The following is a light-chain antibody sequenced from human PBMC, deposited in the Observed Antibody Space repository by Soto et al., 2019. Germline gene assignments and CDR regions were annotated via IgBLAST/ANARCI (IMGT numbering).Light chain of an antibody. V-gene: IGLV2-23*02. Sequence: QSALTQPASVSGSPGQSITISCTGTSNDVGSYNLVSWYQQHPGKAPKLMIYEVTKRPSGISNRFSGSKSGSTASLTVSGLQAEDEADYYCCSYAGSSTWVFGGGTQLTVL. CDR2: EVT. CDR3: CSYAGSSTWV. CDR1: SNDVGSYNL. J-gene: IGLJ7*01.